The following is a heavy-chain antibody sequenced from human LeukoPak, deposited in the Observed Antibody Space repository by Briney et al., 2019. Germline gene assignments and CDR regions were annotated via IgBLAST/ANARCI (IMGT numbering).Heavy chain of an antibody. Sequence: GGSLRLSCAASGFTFSTYAMSWVRQIPGKGLEWVSAISGSDDGTYYADSVKGRFTISRDNSKNTLYLQMNSLRAEDTAVYYCAKVGAKSTDAFDIWGQGTMVTVSS. D-gene: IGHD1-26*01. CDR1: GFTFSTYA. CDR2: ISGSDDGT. V-gene: IGHV3-23*01. J-gene: IGHJ3*02. CDR3: AKVGAKSTDAFDI.